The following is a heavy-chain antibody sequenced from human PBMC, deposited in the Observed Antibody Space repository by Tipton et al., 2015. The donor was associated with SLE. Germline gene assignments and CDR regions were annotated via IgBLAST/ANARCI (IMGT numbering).Heavy chain of an antibody. CDR3: ARDSEQWLAQVYFDY. Sequence: SGFTFSSYGMHWVRQAPGKGLEWVAFIRYDGSNKYYADSVKGRFTISRDNSKNTLYLQINSLRAEDTAVYYCARDSEQWLAQVYFDYWGQGTLVTVSS. J-gene: IGHJ4*02. CDR2: IRYDGSNK. D-gene: IGHD6-19*01. V-gene: IGHV3-30*02. CDR1: GFTFSSYG.